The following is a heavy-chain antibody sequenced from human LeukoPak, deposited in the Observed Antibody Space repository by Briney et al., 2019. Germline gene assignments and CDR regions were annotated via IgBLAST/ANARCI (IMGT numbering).Heavy chain of an antibody. CDR1: GLTSSRYG. CDR2: ISYDGSKK. D-gene: IGHD3-22*01. V-gene: IGHV3-30*18. CDR3: AKSDDNSGYYYAFDI. Sequence: PLRCPRLSCAASGLTSSRYGMHWVRQAPGTGLEWGAVISYDGSKKYYGDSVKGRFTISRDNSKNTLYLQMNSLRTEDTAVYYCAKSDDNSGYYYAFDIWGQGTMVTVSS. J-gene: IGHJ3*02.